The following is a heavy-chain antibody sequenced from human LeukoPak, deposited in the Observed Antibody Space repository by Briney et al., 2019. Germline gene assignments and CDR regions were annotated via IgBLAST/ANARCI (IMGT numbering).Heavy chain of an antibody. V-gene: IGHV4-4*07. D-gene: IGHD3-3*01. CDR2: IYTSWSA. J-gene: IGHJ5*02. CDR3: ARGHYYDFVSGYYQGWFDP. CDR1: GGSISAYY. Sequence: SETLSLTCTFSGGSISAYYWKWVRQPAGKALEGIGGIYTSWSANYHPSLQRRVTMSVDTFKDHCSLRLGSVDVADTAGYYCARGHYYDFVSGYYQGWFDPWGQGTLVTVSS.